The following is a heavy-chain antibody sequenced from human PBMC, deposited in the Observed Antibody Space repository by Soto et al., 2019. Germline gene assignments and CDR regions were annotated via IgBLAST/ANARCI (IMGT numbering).Heavy chain of an antibody. J-gene: IGHJ5*02. D-gene: IGHD3-22*01. CDR2: ISAYNGNT. CDR1: GYTFTSYG. CDR3: ARDLYYYDSSGYHT. V-gene: IGHV1-18*01. Sequence: ASVKVSCKASGYTFTSYGISWVRQAPGQGLEWMGWISAYNGNTNYAQKLQGRVTMTTDTSTSTAYMELRSLRSDDTAVYYCARDLYYYDSSGYHTWGQGTLVTVSS.